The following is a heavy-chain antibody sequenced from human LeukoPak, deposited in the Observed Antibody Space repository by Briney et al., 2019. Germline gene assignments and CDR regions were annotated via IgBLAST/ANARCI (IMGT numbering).Heavy chain of an antibody. J-gene: IGHJ5*02. CDR2: IYTSGST. CDR1: GGSISSYY. CDR3: ARDVRGYCSGGSCRYNWFDP. V-gene: IGHV4-4*07. Sequence: SETLSLTCTVSGGSISSYYWSWLRQPAGKGLEWIGRIYTSGSTNYNPSLKSRVTMSVDTSKNQFSLKLSSVTAADTAVYYCARDVRGYCSGGSCRYNWFDPWGQGTLVTVSS. D-gene: IGHD2-15*01.